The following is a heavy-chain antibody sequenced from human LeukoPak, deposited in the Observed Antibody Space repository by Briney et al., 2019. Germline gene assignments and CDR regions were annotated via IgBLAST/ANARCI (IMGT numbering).Heavy chain of an antibody. CDR1: GGTFSSYA. V-gene: IGHV1-69*13. D-gene: IGHD2-15*01. Sequence: GASVKVSCKASGGTFSSYAISWVRQAPGQGLEWMGGIIPIFGTANYAQKFQGRVTMTADESTSTAYMELSSLRSEDTAVYYCARSSYFLGYCSGGSCYSGGYYYMDVWGKGTTVTISS. J-gene: IGHJ6*03. CDR3: ARSSYFLGYCSGGSCYSGGYYYMDV. CDR2: IIPIFGTA.